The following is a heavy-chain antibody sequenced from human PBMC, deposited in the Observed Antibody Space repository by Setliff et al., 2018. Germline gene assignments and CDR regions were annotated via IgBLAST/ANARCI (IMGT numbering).Heavy chain of an antibody. CDR1: GGSVGSDYNY. V-gene: IGHV4-61*09. D-gene: IGHD3-3*01. Sequence: KPSEALSLTCTVSGGSVGSDYNYWSWIRQPAGKGLEWIGQIYTSWSTNYNPSLKSRVTISLDASKNQFSLELTSVTAADTAVYYCARLSGFQYMVDWGKGTTVTVSS. CDR2: IYTSWST. CDR3: ARLSGFQYMVD. J-gene: IGHJ6*03.